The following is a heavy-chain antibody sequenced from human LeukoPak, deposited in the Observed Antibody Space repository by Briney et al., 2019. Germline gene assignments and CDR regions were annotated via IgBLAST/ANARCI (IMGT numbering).Heavy chain of an antibody. J-gene: IGHJ5*02. V-gene: IGHV3-23*01. CDR1: GFTFSSYA. D-gene: IGHD1-26*01. Sequence: PGGSLRLSCAASGFTFSSYAMSWVRQAPGKGQEWVSAISGSGGSTYYADSVKSRFTISRDNSKNTLYLQMNSLRAEDTAVYYCAKVRSGSYFFDSNKHNWFDPWGQGTLVTVSS. CDR3: AKVRSGSYFFDSNKHNWFDP. CDR2: ISGSGGST.